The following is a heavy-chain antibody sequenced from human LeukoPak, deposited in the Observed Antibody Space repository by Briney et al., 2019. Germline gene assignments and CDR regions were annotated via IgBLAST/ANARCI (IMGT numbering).Heavy chain of an antibody. CDR2: ISYDGSNK. V-gene: IGHV3-30*18. CDR1: GFTFSNYG. J-gene: IGHJ4*02. CDR3: ANLPL. Sequence: GGSLRLSCATSGFTFSNYGMHWVRQAPGKGLEWVAVISYDGSNKYYADSVKGRFTISRDDSKNTLYLQMNSLRPEDAAVYYCANLPLWGQGTLVTVSS.